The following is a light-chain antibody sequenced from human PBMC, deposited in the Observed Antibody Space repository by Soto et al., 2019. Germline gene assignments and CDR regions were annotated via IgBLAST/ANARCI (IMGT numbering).Light chain of an antibody. Sequence: EIVMTQSPATLSVSPGERATLSCRASQNVSSNLAWYQHKPGQPPRLLIYGASTRATGIPPRFSASGSGTEFSLTISSLPSEDFAVYYCQQSNNWPPKQYTFGQGTKLEIK. V-gene: IGKV3-15*01. CDR2: GAS. J-gene: IGKJ2*01. CDR3: QQSNNWPPKQYT. CDR1: QNVSSN.